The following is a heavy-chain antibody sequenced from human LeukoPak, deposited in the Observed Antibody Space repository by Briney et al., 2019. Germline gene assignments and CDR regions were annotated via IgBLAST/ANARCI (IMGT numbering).Heavy chain of an antibody. J-gene: IGHJ4*02. CDR1: GYTFTSYY. Sequence: ASVKVSCKASGYTFTSYYMHWVRQAPGQGLEWMGIINPSGGSTSYAQKFQGRVTMTRDMSTSTVYMELSSLRSEDTAVYYCARSLGGRGYGGYAPDYWGQGTLVTVSS. CDR3: ARSLGGRGYGGYAPDY. V-gene: IGHV1-46*01. CDR2: INPSGGST. D-gene: IGHD5-12*01.